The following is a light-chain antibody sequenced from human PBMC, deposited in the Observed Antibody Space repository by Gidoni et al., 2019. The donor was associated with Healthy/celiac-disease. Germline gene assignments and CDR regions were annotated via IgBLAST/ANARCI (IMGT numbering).Light chain of an antibody. CDR3: MQALQTQYT. V-gene: IGKV2-28*01. CDR2: LGS. J-gene: IGKJ2*01. CDR1: QSLLHSIGYNY. Sequence: DIVMTQSQLSLPVTPGEPASISCRSSQSLLHSIGYNYLDWYLQKPGQSPQLLIYLGSNRASGVPDRFSGSGSGTDFTLKISRVEAEDVGVYYCMQALQTQYTFXQXTKLEIK.